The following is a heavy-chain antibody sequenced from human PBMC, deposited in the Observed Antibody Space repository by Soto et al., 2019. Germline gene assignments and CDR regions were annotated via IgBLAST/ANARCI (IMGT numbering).Heavy chain of an antibody. CDR3: THLLSLAHPYSYL. CDR2: IKSQASGGTI. V-gene: IGHV3-15*07. Sequence: GESLKISCAASGITFIYAWMDWVRQAPGKRLEWVGRIKSQASGGTIDYAAPVKGRFTISRDDSKSTVYLQMDSLKTEDTAVYYCTHLLSLAHPYSYLWGQGTQVTVSS. J-gene: IGHJ4*02. D-gene: IGHD2-21*01. CDR1: GITFIYAW.